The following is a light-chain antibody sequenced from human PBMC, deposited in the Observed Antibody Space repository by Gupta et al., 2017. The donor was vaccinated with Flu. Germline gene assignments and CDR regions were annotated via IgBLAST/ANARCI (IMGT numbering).Light chain of an antibody. CDR2: EAS. J-gene: IGKJ2*01. Sequence: DIQMTQSPSSLSASVGDRVTITCQASQDISHYLNWYQQKPVKAPEVLIYEASHLEAGVPSRFSGGGSGTDFALTINSLQPEDIGTYFCQQYSLVPRTFGQGTKLEIK. CDR3: QQYSLVPRT. CDR1: QDISHY. V-gene: IGKV1-33*01.